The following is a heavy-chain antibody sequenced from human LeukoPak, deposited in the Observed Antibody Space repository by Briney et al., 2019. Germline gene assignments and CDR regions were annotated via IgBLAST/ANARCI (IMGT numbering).Heavy chain of an antibody. J-gene: IGHJ4*02. CDR2: IRSKLYGETT. CDR1: GFTFGEND. V-gene: IGHV3-49*04. CDR3: ARAGNDYNNYRTPY. D-gene: IGHD4-11*01. Sequence: GGSLRLSCTVSGFTFGENDMSWGRQAPGKGLEWVGIIRSKLYGETTEYAASVKGRFTISRDDDKSIAFLQLNSLKTEDTAVYYCARAGNDYNNYRTPYWGQGTLVTVAS.